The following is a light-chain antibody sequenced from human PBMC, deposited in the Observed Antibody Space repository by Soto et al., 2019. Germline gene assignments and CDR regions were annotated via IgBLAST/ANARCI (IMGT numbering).Light chain of an antibody. Sequence: QSVLTQPPSASGTSGQRVTISCSGSSSNIGTNTVNWYQQLPGTAPKLLIYNNNQRPSGVPDRFSGSKSGTSASLAISGLQSDIEADYYCAAWDDSLNGYVFGIGTKLTVL. CDR2: NNN. CDR3: AAWDDSLNGYV. CDR1: SSNIGTNT. J-gene: IGLJ1*01. V-gene: IGLV1-44*01.